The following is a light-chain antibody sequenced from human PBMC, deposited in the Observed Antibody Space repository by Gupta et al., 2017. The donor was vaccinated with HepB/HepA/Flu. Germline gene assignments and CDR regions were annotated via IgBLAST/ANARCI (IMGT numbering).Light chain of an antibody. Sequence: DIQMTQSPSSLSASVGDRVTITCRASQSIISYLNWYQQKPGKAPKLLIYAASSLQSGVPSRFSGSGSGTDFSLTISSLQPEDFVTYYCQQSYSIPLTFGGGTKVEIK. CDR2: AAS. J-gene: IGKJ4*01. V-gene: IGKV1-39*01. CDR3: QQSYSIPLT. CDR1: QSIISY.